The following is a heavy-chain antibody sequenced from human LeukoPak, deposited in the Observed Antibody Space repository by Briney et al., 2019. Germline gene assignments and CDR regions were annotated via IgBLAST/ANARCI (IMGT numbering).Heavy chain of an antibody. D-gene: IGHD2/OR15-2a*01. CDR2: ISYKSGGT. J-gene: IGHJ5*02. V-gene: IGHV1-2*02. CDR3: ARDYFDVAFDP. CDR1: GYPFSDSY. Sequence: SVTVSCLACGYPFSDSYLHGLRQAPAQELAGMGWISYKSGGTSYAQKFQGRVTMTRDTSITTAYMELSRLTSDDTAIYYCARDYFDVAFDPWGQGTLVTVSA.